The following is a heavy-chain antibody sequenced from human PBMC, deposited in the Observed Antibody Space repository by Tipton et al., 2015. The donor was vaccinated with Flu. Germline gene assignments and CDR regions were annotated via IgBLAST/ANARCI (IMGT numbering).Heavy chain of an antibody. D-gene: IGHD6-25*01. CDR1: GFKFSSYW. Sequence: SLRLSCAASGFKFSSYWMNWVRQAPGKGLEWVANIKQDGSEKNYVDSVKGRFTISRDNAQESLYLQMNSLRVEDTAIYYCVGRAAAFEFWGRGTLVSVSS. J-gene: IGHJ4*02. CDR3: VGRAAAFEF. CDR2: IKQDGSEK. V-gene: IGHV3-7*01.